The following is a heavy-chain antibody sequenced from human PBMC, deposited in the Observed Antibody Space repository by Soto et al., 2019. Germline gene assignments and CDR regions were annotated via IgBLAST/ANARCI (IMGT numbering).Heavy chain of an antibody. CDR1: GYAFTTYG. CDR2: ISAHNGNT. J-gene: IGHJ4*02. Sequence: QVHLVQSGAEVKKPGASVKVSCKGSGYAFTTYGITWVRQAPGQGLEWMGWISAHNGNTNYAQKLQGRVTVTRDTSTSTAYMELRSLRADDTAVYYCARGRYGAYWGQGALVTVSS. CDR3: ARGRYGAY. V-gene: IGHV1-18*01. D-gene: IGHD3-10*01.